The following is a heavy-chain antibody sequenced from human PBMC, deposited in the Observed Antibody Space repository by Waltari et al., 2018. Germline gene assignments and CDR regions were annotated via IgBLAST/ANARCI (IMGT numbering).Heavy chain of an antibody. CDR1: AASISRYY. J-gene: IGHJ4*02. V-gene: IGHV4-59*01. CDR3: ARGDTSNWFASYFDF. D-gene: IGHD3-10*01. CDR2: IYFRGST. Sequence: QVRLQESGPGLVKPSETLSLTCTVSAASISRYYWSWIRQPPGKGLEWFAYIYFRGSTSYNPSLTIRVAISGDTSKKQFSLRLSSVTAADTAVYYCARGDTSNWFASYFDFWGQGILVSVSS.